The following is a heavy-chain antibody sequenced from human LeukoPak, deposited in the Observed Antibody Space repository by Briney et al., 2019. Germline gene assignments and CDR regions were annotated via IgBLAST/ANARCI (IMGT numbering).Heavy chain of an antibody. CDR3: AGITMVRGVIRAFDI. CDR2: ISYNGNT. V-gene: IGHV1-18*01. CDR1: GHTFTSYG. J-gene: IGHJ3*02. D-gene: IGHD3-10*01. Sequence: ASVKVSCKASGHTFTSYGISWVRRAPGQGLEWMGWISYNGNTDYAQKFQGKVTMATDTSTSTAYMELRSLRSDDTAVYYCAGITMVRGVIRAFDIWGQGTMVTVSS.